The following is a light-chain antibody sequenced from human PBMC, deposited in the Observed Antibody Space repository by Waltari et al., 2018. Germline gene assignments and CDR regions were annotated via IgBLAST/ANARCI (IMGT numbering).Light chain of an antibody. CDR1: QSVINSY. J-gene: IGKJ5*01. CDR3: QQYGTSPIT. V-gene: IGKV3-20*01. CDR2: GAS. Sequence: EIVLTQSPGTLSLSPGARATLSCRASQSVINSYLAWYQQKPGQAPRPLIYGASSRATGIPDRFSGSGSGTDFTLIISRLEPEDFAVYYCQQYGTSPITFGQGTRLEIK.